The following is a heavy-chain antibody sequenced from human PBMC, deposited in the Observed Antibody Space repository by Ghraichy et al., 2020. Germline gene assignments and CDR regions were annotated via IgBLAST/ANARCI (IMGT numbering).Heavy chain of an antibody. CDR3: ARAHPHCSSTSCYPFDY. CDR1: GFTFSSYG. V-gene: IGHV3-33*01. Sequence: GGSLRLSCAASGFTFSSYGMHWVRQAPGKGLEWVAVIWYDGSNKYYADSVKGRFTISRDNSKNTLYLQMNSLRAEDTAVYYCARAHPHCSSTSCYPFDYWGQGTLVTVSS. J-gene: IGHJ4*02. CDR2: IWYDGSNK. D-gene: IGHD2-2*01.